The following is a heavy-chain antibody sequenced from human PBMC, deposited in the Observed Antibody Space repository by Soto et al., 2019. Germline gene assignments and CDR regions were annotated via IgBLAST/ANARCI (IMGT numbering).Heavy chain of an antibody. CDR2: ISSSSSYI. V-gene: IGHV3-21*01. D-gene: IGHD5-12*01. Sequence: GGSLRLSCAASGFTFSSYSMNWVRQAPGKGLEWVSSISSSSSYIYYADSVKGRFTISRDNAKNSLYLQMNSLRAEDTAVYYCARVHTSIVATMSPYYYYGMDVWGQGTTVTVSS. J-gene: IGHJ6*02. CDR3: ARVHTSIVATMSPYYYYGMDV. CDR1: GFTFSSYS.